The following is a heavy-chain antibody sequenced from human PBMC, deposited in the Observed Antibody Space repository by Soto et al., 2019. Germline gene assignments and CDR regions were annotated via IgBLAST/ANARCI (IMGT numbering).Heavy chain of an antibody. D-gene: IGHD3-9*01. J-gene: IGHJ3*02. CDR3: ARARYFDWSLGHAFDI. Sequence: GGSLRLSCAASGFTFSSYSMNWVRQAPGKGLEWVSSISSSSSYIYYADSVKGRFTISRDNAKNSLYLQMNSLRAEDTAVYYCARARYFDWSLGHAFDIWGQGTMVTVSS. V-gene: IGHV3-21*01. CDR2: ISSSSSYI. CDR1: GFTFSSYS.